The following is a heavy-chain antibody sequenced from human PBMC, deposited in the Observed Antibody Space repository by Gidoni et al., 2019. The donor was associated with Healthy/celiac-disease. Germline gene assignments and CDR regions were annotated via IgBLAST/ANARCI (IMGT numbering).Heavy chain of an antibody. CDR2: IRSKANSYAT. J-gene: IGHJ5*02. Sequence: EVQLVESGGGLVQPGGSLKLSCAASGFTFSGSAMHWVRQASGKGLEWVVRIRSKANSYATAYAASVKGRFTISRDDSKNTAYLQMNSLNTEDTAVYYCTTGPGEKRFVDPWGQGTLVTVSS. CDR3: TTGPGEKRFVDP. CDR1: GFTFSGSA. V-gene: IGHV3-73*02. D-gene: IGHD3-16*01.